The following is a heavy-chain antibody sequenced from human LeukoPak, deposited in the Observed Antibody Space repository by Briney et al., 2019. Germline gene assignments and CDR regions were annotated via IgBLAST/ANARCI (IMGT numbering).Heavy chain of an antibody. V-gene: IGHV1-2*02. CDR3: ARGGRFLEWLLDYYYYYYMDV. D-gene: IGHD3-3*01. J-gene: IGHJ6*03. CDR2: INPNSGGT. CDR1: GYTFTGYY. Sequence: ASVKVSCKASGYTFTGYYMHWVRQAPGQGLEWMGWINPNSGGTNYAQKFQGRVTMTRDTSISTAYMGLSRLRSDDAAVYYCARGGRFLEWLLDYYYYYYMDVWGKGTTVTVSS.